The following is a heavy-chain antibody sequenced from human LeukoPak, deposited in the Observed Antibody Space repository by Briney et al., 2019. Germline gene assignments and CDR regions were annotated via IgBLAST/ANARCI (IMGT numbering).Heavy chain of an antibody. CDR3: ARGPPNWGYDY. CDR1: GYTFTSYD. V-gene: IGHV1-8*01. J-gene: IGHJ4*02. Sequence: ASVKVSCKASGYTFTSYDINWVRQATGQGLGWMGWMNPNSGNTGYAQKFQGRVTMTRNTSISTAYMKLSSLRSDDTAVYYCARGPPNWGYDYWGPGTLVTVSS. CDR2: MNPNSGNT. D-gene: IGHD7-27*01.